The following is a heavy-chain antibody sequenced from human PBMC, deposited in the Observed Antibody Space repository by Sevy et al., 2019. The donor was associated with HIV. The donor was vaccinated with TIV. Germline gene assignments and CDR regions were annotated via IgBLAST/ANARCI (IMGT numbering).Heavy chain of an antibody. CDR1: GGTFSSYG. D-gene: IGHD3-16*01. CDR2: IIPILGTV. CDR3: ARGGGNDGYYFDY. J-gene: IGHJ4*02. Sequence: ASVKVSCKASGGTFSSYGISWVRQAPGQGLEWMGGIIPILGTVNYAQRFQGRVTITADESTKTAYMELSSLRSEDTAVYYCARGGGNDGYYFDYWGQETLVTVS. V-gene: IGHV1-69*13.